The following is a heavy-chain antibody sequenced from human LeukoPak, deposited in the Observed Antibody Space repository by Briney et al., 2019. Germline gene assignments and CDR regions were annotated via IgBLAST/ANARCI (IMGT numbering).Heavy chain of an antibody. J-gene: IGHJ4*02. CDR2: IYSGGST. V-gene: IGHV3-66*01. CDR3: ASPASS. D-gene: IGHD1-26*01. CDR1: GFTFSSFA. Sequence: GGSLRLSCAASGFTFSSFAMTWVRQAPGKGLEWVSVIYSGGSTYYADSVKGRFTISRDNSKNTLYLQMNSLRAEDTAVYYCASPASSGGQGTLVTVSS.